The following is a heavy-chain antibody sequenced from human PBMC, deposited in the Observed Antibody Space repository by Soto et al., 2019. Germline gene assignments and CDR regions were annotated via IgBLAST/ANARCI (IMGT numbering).Heavy chain of an antibody. CDR1: GFTFSSYS. J-gene: IGHJ4*02. D-gene: IGHD3-10*01. CDR2: ISSSSSYI. Sequence: GGSLRLSCAASGFTFSSYSMNWVRQAPGKGLEWVSSISSSSSYIYYADSVKGRFTISRDNAKNSLYLQMNSLRDEDTAVYYCTRGPYYHGDNGYYYFDYWGPGTLVTVSS. CDR3: TRGPYYHGDNGYYYFDY. V-gene: IGHV3-21*04.